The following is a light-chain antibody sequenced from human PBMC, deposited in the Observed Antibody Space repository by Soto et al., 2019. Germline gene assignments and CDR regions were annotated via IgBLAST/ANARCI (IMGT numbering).Light chain of an antibody. V-gene: IGLV2-8*01. Sequence: QSALTQPPSASGSPGQSVTISCTGTSSDVGGYNYVSWYQQHPGKAPKLVIYEVTKRPSGVPDRFSGSKSGNTASLTVSGLQAEGEADYYCSSFTGASTIFGTGTKVTVL. CDR3: SSFTGASTI. CDR1: SSDVGGYNY. J-gene: IGLJ1*01. CDR2: EVT.